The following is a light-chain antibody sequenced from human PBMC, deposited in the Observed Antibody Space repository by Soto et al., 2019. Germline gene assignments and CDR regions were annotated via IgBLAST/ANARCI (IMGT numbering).Light chain of an antibody. CDR3: QQYNSYSPGFT. CDR2: KAS. Sequence: DIQMTQSPSTLSASVGDRVTITCRASQSISSWLAWYQQKPGKAPKLLIYKASSLESGVPSRFSGSGSGTEFTLTISSLKPDDFAPYYCQQYNSYSPGFTFGPGTKVDIK. V-gene: IGKV1-5*03. CDR1: QSISSW. J-gene: IGKJ3*01.